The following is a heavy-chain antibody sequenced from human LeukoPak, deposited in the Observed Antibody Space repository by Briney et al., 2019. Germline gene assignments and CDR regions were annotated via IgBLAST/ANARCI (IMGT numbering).Heavy chain of an antibody. D-gene: IGHD3-3*01. CDR1: SGSISSSSYY. CDR3: ARRNDYDFWSGYCFDY. V-gene: IGHV4-39*01. J-gene: IGHJ4*02. CDR2: IYYSGST. Sequence: SETLSLTCTVSSGSISSSSYYWGSIRRPPGKGREWIGSIYYSGSTYYNPSLKSRVTISVDTSKNQFSLKLSSVTAADTAVYYCARRNDYDFWSGYCFDYWGQGTLVTVSS.